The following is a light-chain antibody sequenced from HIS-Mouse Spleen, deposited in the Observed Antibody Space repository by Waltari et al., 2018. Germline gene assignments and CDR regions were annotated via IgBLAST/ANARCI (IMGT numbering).Light chain of an antibody. CDR1: SSYVGGSNY. V-gene: IGLV2-14*01. CDR2: EVS. Sequence: QSALTQPASVSGSPGQSLTISCTGTSSYVGGSNYVSWYQQHPGKAPKLMIYEVSNRPSGVSNRFSGSKSGNTASLTISGLQAEDEADYYCSSYTSSSTYVFGTGTKVTVL. J-gene: IGLJ1*01. CDR3: SSYTSSSTYV.